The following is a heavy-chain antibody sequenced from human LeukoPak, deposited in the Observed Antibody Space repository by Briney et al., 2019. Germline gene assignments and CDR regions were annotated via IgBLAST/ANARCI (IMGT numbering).Heavy chain of an antibody. D-gene: IGHD2-15*01. CDR2: ISSSGSTI. CDR3: ARDPGYCSGGSCQYYYYYYMDV. CDR1: GFIFSSYS. V-gene: IGHV3-48*04. Sequence: GGSLRLSCAASGFIFSSYSMNWVRQAPGKGLEWVSYISSSGSTIYYADSVKGRFTISRDNAKNSLYLQMNSLRAEDTAVYYCARDPGYCSGGSCQYYYYYYMDVWGKGTTVTVSS. J-gene: IGHJ6*03.